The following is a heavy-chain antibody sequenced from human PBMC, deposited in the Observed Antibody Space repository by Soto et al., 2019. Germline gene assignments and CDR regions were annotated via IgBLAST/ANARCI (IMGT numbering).Heavy chain of an antibody. CDR3: ARCAGDFSGPDSFDI. Sequence: CLCGVTDYDPSLKSRVTISVDTSKNQFSLKLTSVTAADTAMYYCARCAGDFSGPDSFDIWGQGTMVTVSS. CDR2: CLCGVT. D-gene: IGHD3-10*01. V-gene: IGHV4-59*01. J-gene: IGHJ3*02.